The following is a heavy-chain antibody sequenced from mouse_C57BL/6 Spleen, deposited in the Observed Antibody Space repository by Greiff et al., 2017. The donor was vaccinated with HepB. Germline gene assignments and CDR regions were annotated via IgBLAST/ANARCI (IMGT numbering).Heavy chain of an antibody. Sequence: VQLQQSGAELARPGASVKLSCKASGYTFTSYGISWVKQRTGQGLEWIGEIYPRSGNTYYNEKFKGKATLTADKSSSTAYMELRSLTSDDSAVYFCARCYDGSLYAMDYWGQGTSVTVSS. J-gene: IGHJ4*01. D-gene: IGHD2-3*01. V-gene: IGHV1-81*01. CDR2: IYPRSGNT. CDR1: GYTFTSYG. CDR3: ARCYDGSLYAMDY.